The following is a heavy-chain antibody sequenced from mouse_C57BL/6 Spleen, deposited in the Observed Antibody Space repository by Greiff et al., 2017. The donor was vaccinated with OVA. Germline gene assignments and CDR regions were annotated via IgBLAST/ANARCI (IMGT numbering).Heavy chain of an antibody. CDR1: GYTFTSYT. Sequence: QVQLKQSGAELARPGASVKMSCKASGYTFTSYTMHWVKQRPGQGLEWIGYINPSSGYTKYNQKFKDKATLTADKSSSTAYMQLSSLTSEDSAVYYCARSPYYSNYYYFDYWGQGTTLTVSS. CDR3: ARSPYYSNYYYFDY. D-gene: IGHD2-5*01. V-gene: IGHV1-4*01. CDR2: INPSSGYT. J-gene: IGHJ2*01.